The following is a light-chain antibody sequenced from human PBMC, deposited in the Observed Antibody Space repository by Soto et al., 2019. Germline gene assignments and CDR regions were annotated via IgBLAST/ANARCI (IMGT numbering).Light chain of an antibody. V-gene: IGLV2-14*01. Sequence: QSVLTQPASVSGSPGQSITISCTGTSSDVGGYNYVSWYQQYPGKAPKLMIFDVTNRPSGVSNRFSGSKSGNTASLTISGLQAEDEADYYCCSYTSSSTLVFGGGTKLNVL. CDR2: DVT. CDR1: SSDVGGYNY. CDR3: CSYTSSSTLV. J-gene: IGLJ2*01.